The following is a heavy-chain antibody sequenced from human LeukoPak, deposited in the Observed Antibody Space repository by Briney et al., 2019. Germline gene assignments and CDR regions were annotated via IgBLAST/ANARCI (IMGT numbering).Heavy chain of an antibody. J-gene: IGHJ4*02. CDR3: ARDPGVIAAAGLAFDY. D-gene: IGHD6-13*01. V-gene: IGHV3-30-3*01. CDR1: GFTFSSYA. Sequence: GGSRRLSCAASGFTFSSYAMHWVRQAPGKGLGWVAVISYDGSNKYYADSVKGRFTISRDNSKNTLYLQMNSLRAEDTAVYYCARDPGVIAAAGLAFDYWGQGTLVTVSS. CDR2: ISYDGSNK.